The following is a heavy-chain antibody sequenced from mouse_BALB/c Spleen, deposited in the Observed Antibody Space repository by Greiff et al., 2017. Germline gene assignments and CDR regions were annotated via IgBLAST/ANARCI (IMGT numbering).Heavy chain of an antibody. CDR2: ISYSGST. CDR1: GYSITSDYA. Sequence: ESGPGLVKPSQSLSLTCTVTGYSITSDYAWNWIRQFPGNKLEWMGYISYSGSTSYNPSLKSRISITRDTSKNQFFLQLNSVTTEDTATYYCARLLRGVAYWGQGTLVTVSA. J-gene: IGHJ3*01. V-gene: IGHV3-2*02. CDR3: ARLLRGVAY. D-gene: IGHD1-1*01.